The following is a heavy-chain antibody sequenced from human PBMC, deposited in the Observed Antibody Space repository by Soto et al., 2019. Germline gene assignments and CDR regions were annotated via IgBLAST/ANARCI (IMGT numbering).Heavy chain of an antibody. D-gene: IGHD4-17*01. CDR3: ARGGDDYGDRGVFGY. CDR2: IYYSGST. V-gene: IGHV4-31*03. Sequence: QVQLQESGPGLVKPSQTLSLTCTVSGGSISSGGYYWSWIRQHPGKGLEWIGYIYYSGSTYYNPSLKSRVTISVDTSKNQFSLKLSSVTAADTAVYYCARGGDDYGDRGVFGYWGQGTLVTVSS. CDR1: GGSISSGGYY. J-gene: IGHJ4*02.